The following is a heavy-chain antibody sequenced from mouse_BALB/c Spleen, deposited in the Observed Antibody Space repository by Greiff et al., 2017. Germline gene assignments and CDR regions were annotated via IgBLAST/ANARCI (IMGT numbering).Heavy chain of an antibody. J-gene: IGHJ2*02. CDR3: ARSLRRLPVFDY. CDR1: GDSITSGY. Sequence: EVQVVESGPSLVKPSQTLSLTCSVTGDSITSGYWNWIRKVPGNKLEYMGYISYSGSTYYNPSLKSRISITRDTSKNQYYLQLNSVTTEDTATYYCARSLRRLPVFDYWGQGTSLTVSS. D-gene: IGHD1-2*01. V-gene: IGHV3-8*02. CDR2: ISYSGST.